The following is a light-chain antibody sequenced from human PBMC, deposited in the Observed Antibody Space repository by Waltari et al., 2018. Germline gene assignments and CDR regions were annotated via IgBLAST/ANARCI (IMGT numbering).Light chain of an antibody. CDR2: STD. CDR3: ASRDPTANAVV. Sequence: SSELTQDPAVSVALGQTVRITCQGDSLRTYSAAWYQQRPGQAPILVLFSTDDRPSGIPDRFSGSSSRDTASLTITGTQAEDEADYYCASRDPTANAVVFGGGTKLTVL. J-gene: IGLJ2*01. CDR1: SLRTYS. V-gene: IGLV3-19*01.